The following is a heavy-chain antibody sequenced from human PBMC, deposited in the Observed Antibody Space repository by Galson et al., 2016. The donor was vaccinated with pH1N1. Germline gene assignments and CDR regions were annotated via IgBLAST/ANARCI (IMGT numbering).Heavy chain of an antibody. J-gene: IGHJ4*02. V-gene: IGHV4-59*02. CDR1: GGSVSSFF. Sequence: TLSLTCTISGGSVSSFFWSWVRQPPGKGLEWIGYVYHSGSTDYNPSLKSRVTISVDTSNNQLSLRLTSVTAADTAVYFCATVTTGWPRMDYWGQGVLVTVSS. CDR3: ATVTTGWPRMDY. D-gene: IGHD6-19*01. CDR2: VYHSGST.